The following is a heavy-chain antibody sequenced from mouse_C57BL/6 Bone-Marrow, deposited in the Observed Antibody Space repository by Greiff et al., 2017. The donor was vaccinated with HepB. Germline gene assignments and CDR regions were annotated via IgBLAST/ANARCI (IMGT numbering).Heavy chain of an antibody. D-gene: IGHD3-2*02. V-gene: IGHV2-2*01. Sequence: VKLMESGPGLVQPSQSLSITCTVSGFSLTSYGVHWVRQSPGKGLEWLGVIWSGGSTDYNAAFISRLSISKDNSKSQVFFKMNSLQADDTAIYYCASRQLRPWFAYWGQGTLVTVSA. CDR3: ASRQLRPWFAY. CDR2: IWSGGST. CDR1: GFSLTSYG. J-gene: IGHJ3*01.